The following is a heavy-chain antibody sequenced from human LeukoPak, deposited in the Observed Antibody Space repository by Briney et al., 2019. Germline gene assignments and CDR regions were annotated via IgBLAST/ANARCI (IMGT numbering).Heavy chain of an antibody. CDR1: GFTFSSYA. J-gene: IGHJ6*03. CDR3: ARDKYAYSSSWYRAPFHYYYYYYYMDV. CDR2: ISYDGSNK. Sequence: GGSLRLSCAASGFTFSSYAMHWVRQAPGKGLEWVAVISYDGSNKYYADSVKGRFTISRDNSKNTLYLQMNSLRAEDTAVYYCARDKYAYSSSWYRAPFHYYYYYYYMDVWGKGTTVTVSS. V-gene: IGHV3-30-3*01. D-gene: IGHD6-13*01.